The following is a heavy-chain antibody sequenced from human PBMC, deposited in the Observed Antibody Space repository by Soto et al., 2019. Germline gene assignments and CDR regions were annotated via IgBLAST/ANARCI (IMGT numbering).Heavy chain of an antibody. D-gene: IGHD2-2*01. J-gene: IGHJ5*02. V-gene: IGHV1-18*01. CDR1: GYSFMRYG. CDR3: ARDPRLHPYCSRGGGLDP. Sequence: QVQLVQSGAEVKKPGASVKVSCKASGYSFMRYGISWVRQAPGQGLEWMGWISADDGETNYAQKFQDRVTMTTDTYPTTAYLELRSLRNDDTAVYYCARDPRLHPYCSRGGGLDPWGQGTLVTVSS. CDR2: ISADDGET.